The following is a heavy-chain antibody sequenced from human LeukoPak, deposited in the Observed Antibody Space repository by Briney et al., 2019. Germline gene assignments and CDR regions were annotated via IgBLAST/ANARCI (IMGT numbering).Heavy chain of an antibody. V-gene: IGHV4-34*01. J-gene: IGHJ6*03. CDR1: GGSFSGYY. CDR2: INHSGST. D-gene: IGHD3-16*01. CDR3: ARHLGGYYYYYMDV. Sequence: SETLSLTCAVYGGSFSGYYWSWIRQPPGKGLEWIGEINHSGSTNYSPSLKSRVTISVDTSKNQFSLKLSSVTAADTAVYYCARHLGGYYYYYMDVWGKGTTVTISS.